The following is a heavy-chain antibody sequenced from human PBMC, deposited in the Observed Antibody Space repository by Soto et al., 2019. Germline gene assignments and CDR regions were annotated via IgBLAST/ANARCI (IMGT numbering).Heavy chain of an antibody. CDR1: GYTFTSYY. V-gene: IGHV1-46*01. Sequence: QVPLVQSGAEVKKPGASVKVSCKASGYTFTSYYMHWVRQAPGQGLEWMGIINPSGGSTSYAQKFQGRVTMTRDTSTSTVYMELSSLRSEDTAVYYCARDLNPYGRPPQLKYYYYYGMDVWGQGTTVTVSS. CDR2: INPSGGST. CDR3: ARDLNPYGRPPQLKYYYYYGMDV. J-gene: IGHJ6*02. D-gene: IGHD1-1*01.